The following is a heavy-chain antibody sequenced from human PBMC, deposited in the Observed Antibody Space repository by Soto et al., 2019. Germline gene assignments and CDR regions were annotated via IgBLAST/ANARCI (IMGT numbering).Heavy chain of an antibody. CDR2: IYYSGST. CDR3: ARGDTTGTPFDY. V-gene: IGHV4-59*08. D-gene: IGHD1-1*01. J-gene: IGHJ4*02. Sequence: SETLSLTCTVSGGSISSYYWSWIRQPPGKGLEWIGNIYYSGSTNYNPSLKSRVTISVDTSKNQFSLKLSSVTAADTAVYYCARGDTTGTPFDYWGQGTLVTVSS. CDR1: GGSISSYY.